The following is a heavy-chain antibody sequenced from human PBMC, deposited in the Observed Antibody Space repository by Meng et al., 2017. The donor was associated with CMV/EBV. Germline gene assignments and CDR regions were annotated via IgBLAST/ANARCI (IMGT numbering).Heavy chain of an antibody. CDR2: ISSSGSTI. J-gene: IGHJ5*02. D-gene: IGHD3-3*01. CDR3: ARGLVTYYDFWIGNHKTNWFDP. V-gene: IGHV3-48*03. Sequence: SLKISCAASGFTFSSYEMNWVRQAPGKGLEWVSYISSSGSTIYYADSVKGRFTISRDNAKNSLYLQMNSLRAEDTAVYYCARGLVTYYDFWIGNHKTNWFDPWGQGTLVTVSP. CDR1: GFTFSSYE.